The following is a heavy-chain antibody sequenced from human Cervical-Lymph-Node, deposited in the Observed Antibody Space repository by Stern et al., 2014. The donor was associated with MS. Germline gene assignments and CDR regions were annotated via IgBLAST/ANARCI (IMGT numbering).Heavy chain of an antibody. V-gene: IGHV4-59*01. Sequence: QLQLQESGPGLVKPSETPSLTCTVSGGSISSYYWSWIRQPPGKGLEWIGYIYYSGSTNYNPSLKRRDTIPVDTSKNQFSLRLSSVTAADAAVYYCARVPPKYFPSHYYYGMDVWGQGTTVTVSS. CDR3: ARVPPKYFPSHYYYGMDV. J-gene: IGHJ6*02. CDR2: IYYSGST. D-gene: IGHD3-10*01. CDR1: GGSISSYY.